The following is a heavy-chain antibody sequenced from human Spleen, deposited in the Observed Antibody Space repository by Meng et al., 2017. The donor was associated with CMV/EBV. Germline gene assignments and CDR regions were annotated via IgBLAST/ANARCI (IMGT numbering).Heavy chain of an antibody. V-gene: IGHV3-30*02. CDR1: GYNFSNYG. J-gene: IGHJ4*02. Sequence: QGQLVQFGDGVKKPGASVNVSCKASGYNFSNYGMYWVRQAPGKGLDWVAFIRNDESDKYYGDSVKGRFTISRDTSKNTVDLQMNSLRTEDTAVYYCAKDDPVFHYWGQGTLVTVSS. CDR3: AKDDPVFHY. CDR2: IRNDESDK.